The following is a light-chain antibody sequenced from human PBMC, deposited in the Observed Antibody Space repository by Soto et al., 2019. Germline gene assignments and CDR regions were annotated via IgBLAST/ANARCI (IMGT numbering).Light chain of an antibody. J-gene: IGKJ1*01. CDR2: AAS. CDR1: QSISDF. V-gene: IGKV1-39*01. CDR3: QQTYSTPPT. Sequence: DIQMTQSPYSLSASVGDRVTITCRASQSISDFLNWYQQKPGKAPKLLIYAASTLQSGVPSRFSGSGSGTDFTLTISSLEPEDFATYYCQQTYSTPPTLGQGTKVDTK.